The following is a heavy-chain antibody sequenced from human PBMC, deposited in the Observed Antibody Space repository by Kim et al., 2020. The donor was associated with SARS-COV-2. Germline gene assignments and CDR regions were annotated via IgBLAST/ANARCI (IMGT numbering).Heavy chain of an antibody. CDR1: GFTFSSYG. J-gene: IGHJ6*02. CDR2: IWYDGSNK. D-gene: IGHD5-18*01. CDR3: ARERHGYRYYYYYGMDV. V-gene: IGHV3-33*01. Sequence: GGSLRLSCAASGFTFSSYGMHWVRQAPGKGLEWVAVIWYDGSNKYYADSVKGRFTISRDNSKNTLYLQMNSLRAEDTAVYYCARERHGYRYYYYYGMDVWGQGTTVTVSS.